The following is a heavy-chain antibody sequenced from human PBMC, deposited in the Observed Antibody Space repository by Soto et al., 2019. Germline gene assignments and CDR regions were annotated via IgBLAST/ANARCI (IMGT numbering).Heavy chain of an antibody. CDR3: AKDLDVAAAGYYFDF. Sequence: VGSLRLSCAASGFTFSSYGMHWVRQAPGKGLEWVAVLSYDGRDKYYADSVKGRFTISRDNSKNTLYLQMNSLRTEDTGVYYCAKDLDVAAAGYYFDFWGQGALVTVSS. CDR1: GFTFSSYG. J-gene: IGHJ4*02. V-gene: IGHV3-30*18. D-gene: IGHD6-13*01. CDR2: LSYDGRDK.